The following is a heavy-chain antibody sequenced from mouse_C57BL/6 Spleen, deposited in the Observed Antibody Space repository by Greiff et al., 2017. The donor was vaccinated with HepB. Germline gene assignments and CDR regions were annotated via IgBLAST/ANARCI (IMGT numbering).Heavy chain of an antibody. CDR2: INPNNGGT. CDR1: GYTFTDYN. J-gene: IGHJ3*01. D-gene: IGHD2-3*01. CDR3: ARSGGIYDGYFWFAY. V-gene: IGHV1-22*01. Sequence: VQLKQSGPELVKPGASVKMSCKASGYTFTDYNMHWVKQSHGKSLEWIGYINPNNGGTSYNQKFKGKATLTVNKSSSTAYMELRSLTSEDSAVYYCARSGGIYDGYFWFAYWGQGTLVTVSA.